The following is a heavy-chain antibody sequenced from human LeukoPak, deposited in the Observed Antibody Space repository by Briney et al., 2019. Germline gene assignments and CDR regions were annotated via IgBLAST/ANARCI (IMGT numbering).Heavy chain of an antibody. CDR3: AKSYYDFWSGYYIFDY. Sequence: GRPLRLSCAASGFTFDDYAMHWVRQAPGKGLEWVSYISSSSSTIYYADSVKGRFTISRDNAKNSLYLQMNSLRAEDTAVYYCAKSYYDFWSGYYIFDYWGQGTLVTVSS. CDR2: ISSSSSTI. V-gene: IGHV3-48*01. D-gene: IGHD3-3*01. CDR1: GFTFDDYA. J-gene: IGHJ4*02.